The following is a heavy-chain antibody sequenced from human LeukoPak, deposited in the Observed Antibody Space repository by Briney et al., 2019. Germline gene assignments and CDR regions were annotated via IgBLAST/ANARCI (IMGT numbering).Heavy chain of an antibody. CDR3: VSFNDISSGNNPL. D-gene: IGHD4-23*01. Sequence: GGSLKLSCAASGFTLGTYWMHGVRQAPGKVLMWVSGISSDSTNTRYADSVKGRFTISRDNAENTLSLQMSSLRDEDTAVYFCVSFNDISSGNNPLWGQGTLVTVSS. V-gene: IGHV3-74*01. CDR1: GFTLGTYW. J-gene: IGHJ4*02. CDR2: ISSDSTNT.